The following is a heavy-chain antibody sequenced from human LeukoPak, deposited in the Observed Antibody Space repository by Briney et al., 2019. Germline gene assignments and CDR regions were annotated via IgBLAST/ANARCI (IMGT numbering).Heavy chain of an antibody. CDR1: GYTFTSYY. Sequence: GASVKVSCKASGYTFTSYYMHWVRQAPGQGLEWMGIINPSGGSTSYAQKFQGRVTMTRDTSTSTVYMVLSSLRSEDTAVYYCARDNWNDNGMDVWGQGTTVTVSS. V-gene: IGHV1-46*01. J-gene: IGHJ6*02. D-gene: IGHD1-1*01. CDR3: ARDNWNDNGMDV. CDR2: INPSGGST.